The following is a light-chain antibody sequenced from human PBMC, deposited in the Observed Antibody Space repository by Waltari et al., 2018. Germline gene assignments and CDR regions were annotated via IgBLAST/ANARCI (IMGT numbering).Light chain of an antibody. V-gene: IGKV3-11*01. CDR1: QSVTPS. J-gene: IGKJ2*01. CDR3: QQRSNPPAYT. CDR2: DAV. Sequence: EVLLTQSPATLSLSPGDRATLSCKASQSVTPSLAWYPQKPGQAPRLLIYDAVTRATGIPARFSGSGSGTDFTLTISSPEPEDSAVYYCQQRSNPPAYTFGQGTKLEIK.